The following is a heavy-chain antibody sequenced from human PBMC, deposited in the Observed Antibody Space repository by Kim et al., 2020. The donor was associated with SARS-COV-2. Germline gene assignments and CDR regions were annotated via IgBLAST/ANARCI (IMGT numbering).Heavy chain of an antibody. J-gene: IGHJ4*02. CDR1: GFSFSSAW. Sequence: GGSLRLSCAVSGFSFSSAWMTWVRQAPGKGLEWVANIKQDGSQTYYVDSVKGRFTISRDNAKNSLYLQMNSLRAEDTAVYHCATGIYTYGTWGQGTLVTVSS. V-gene: IGHV3-7*01. CDR2: IKQDGSQT. D-gene: IGHD5-18*01. CDR3: ATGIYTYGT.